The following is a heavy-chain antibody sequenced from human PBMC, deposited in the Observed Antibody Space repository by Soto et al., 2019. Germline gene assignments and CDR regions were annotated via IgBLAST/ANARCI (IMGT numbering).Heavy chain of an antibody. CDR1: GGSISSYY. V-gene: IGHV4-59*01. J-gene: IGHJ4*02. D-gene: IGHD6-19*01. CDR2: IYYSEST. Sequence: QVQLQESGPGLVKPSETLSLTCTVSGGSISSYYWSWIRQPPGKGLEWIGYIYYSESTNYNPALKSRVTLSVDQFKNQFSLKLTSVTAADTAVYYCARDPRAGYYFDYWGQGTLVTVSS. CDR3: ARDPRAGYYFDY.